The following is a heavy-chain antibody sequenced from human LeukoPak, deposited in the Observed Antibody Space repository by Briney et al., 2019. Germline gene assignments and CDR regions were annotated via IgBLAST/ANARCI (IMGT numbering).Heavy chain of an antibody. V-gene: IGHV3-30*02. CDR1: GFTFNNYG. D-gene: IGHD5-12*01. J-gene: IGHJ4*01. CDR3: ARGPSGYHNT. Sequence: GGSLRLSCAASGFTFNNYGMHWVRQAPGKGLEWVAFIRYDGTNKYYAESVKGRLTISRDNSKNTLYVQMNSLRAEDTAVYYCARGPSGYHNTGGQGTLVTVSS. CDR2: IRYDGTNK.